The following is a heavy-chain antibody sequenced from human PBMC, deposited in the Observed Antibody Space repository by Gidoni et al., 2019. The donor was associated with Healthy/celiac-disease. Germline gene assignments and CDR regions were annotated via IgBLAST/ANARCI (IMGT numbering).Heavy chain of an antibody. CDR3: AKDGYGWSRVVYFDY. Sequence: EVQLLESGGGLVKPGGSLRLSCAASGCNFSSYAMSWVRQAPGKGLEWVSAISGSGGSTYYADSVKGRFTISRDNSKNTLYLQMNSLRAEDTAVYYCAKDGYGWSRVVYFDYWGQGTLVTVSS. D-gene: IGHD6-19*01. CDR2: ISGSGGST. J-gene: IGHJ4*02. V-gene: IGHV3-23*01. CDR1: GCNFSSYA.